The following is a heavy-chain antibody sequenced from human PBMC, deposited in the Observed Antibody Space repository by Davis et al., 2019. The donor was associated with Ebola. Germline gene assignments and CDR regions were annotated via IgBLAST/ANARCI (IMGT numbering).Heavy chain of an antibody. J-gene: IGHJ4*02. CDR3: ASNGNDYYDSTRFDY. Sequence: GGSLRLSFPASGFTFSSNSMNCVRQAPGKGLEWFSFISISSIYIYYADSVKGRFTFSRDNAQNSLYLQMNSLRAEDTAVYYCASNGNDYYDSTRFDYWGQGTLVTVSS. CDR1: GFTFSSNS. V-gene: IGHV3-21*01. D-gene: IGHD3-22*01. CDR2: ISISSIYI.